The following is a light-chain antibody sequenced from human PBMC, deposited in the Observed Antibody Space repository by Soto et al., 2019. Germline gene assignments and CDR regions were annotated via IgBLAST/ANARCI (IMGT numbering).Light chain of an antibody. CDR1: QSISSN. CDR3: QQYNDWPPIT. Sequence: EIVMTQSPATLSVSPGEGATLSCRASQSISSNLAWYQQKPGQAPRLVIFDASTRATGIPDRFTGRGSGTEFTLTISSLQSEDSAVYCCQQYNDWPPITFGGGTKVEIK. CDR2: DAS. J-gene: IGKJ4*01. V-gene: IGKV3-15*01.